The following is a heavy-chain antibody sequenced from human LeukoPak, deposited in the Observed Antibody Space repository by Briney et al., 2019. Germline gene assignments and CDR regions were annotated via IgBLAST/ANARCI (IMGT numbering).Heavy chain of an antibody. D-gene: IGHD1-26*01. V-gene: IGHV4-59*01. Sequence: PSETLSLTCTVSGGSISSYYWSWIRQPPGKGLEWIGYIYYSGSTNYNPSLKSRVTISVDTSKNQFSLKLSSVTAADAAVYYCARVSGGSYRFDAFDIWGQGTMVTVSS. CDR3: ARVSGGSYRFDAFDI. J-gene: IGHJ3*02. CDR1: GGSISSYY. CDR2: IYYSGST.